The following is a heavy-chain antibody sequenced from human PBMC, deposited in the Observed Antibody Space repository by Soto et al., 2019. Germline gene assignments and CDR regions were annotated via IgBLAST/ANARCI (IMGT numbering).Heavy chain of an antibody. CDR3: ARDVGVDVPEGIAVAGTDWFDP. J-gene: IGHJ5*02. CDR1: VGSISSSNW. V-gene: IGHV4-4*02. D-gene: IGHD6-19*01. Sequence: TSETLSLTCAFSVGSISSSNWWSWFRQPPVKRLDWIGEIYHSGSTNYNPSLKSRVTISADKSKNQFSLKLSSVTAADTAVYYCARDVGVDVPEGIAVAGTDWFDPWGQGTMVTVSS. CDR2: IYHSGST.